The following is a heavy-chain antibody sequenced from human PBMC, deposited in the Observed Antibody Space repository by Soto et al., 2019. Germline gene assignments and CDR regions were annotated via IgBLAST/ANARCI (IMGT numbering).Heavy chain of an antibody. D-gene: IGHD2-15*01. J-gene: IGHJ3*02. CDR1: GYTFTSYD. V-gene: IGHV1-8*01. CDR3: ATTTDCSGGSCYSNDAFDI. Sequence: QVQLVQSGAEVKKPGASVKVSCKASGYTFTSYDINWVRQATGQGLEWMGWMNPNSGNTGYAQKFQGRVTMTRNTSIRTAYMELSRLRSEDTAVYYCATTTDCSGGSCYSNDAFDIWGQGTMVTVSS. CDR2: MNPNSGNT.